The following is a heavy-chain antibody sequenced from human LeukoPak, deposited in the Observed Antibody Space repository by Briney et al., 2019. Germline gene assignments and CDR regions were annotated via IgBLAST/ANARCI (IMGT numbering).Heavy chain of an antibody. V-gene: IGHV4-4*09. CDR3: ARRLDSGSFQFDY. Sequence: SETLSLTCTVSGGSISSYYWSWIRQPPGKGLEWIGYIYTSGSTNYNPSLKSRVTISVDTSKNQFSLKLSSVTAADTAVYYCARRLDSGSFQFDYWGQGTLVTVSS. D-gene: IGHD1-26*01. CDR2: IYTSGST. CDR1: GGSISSYY. J-gene: IGHJ4*02.